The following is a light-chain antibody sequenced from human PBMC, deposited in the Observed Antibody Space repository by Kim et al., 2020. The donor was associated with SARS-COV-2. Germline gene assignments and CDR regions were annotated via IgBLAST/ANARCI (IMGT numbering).Light chain of an antibody. J-gene: IGKJ1*01. CDR1: QFIGNY. V-gene: IGKV1-39*01. Sequence: ASVGDRVTITCRASQFIGNYLNWYQQKPWKAPKLLIYASSNLHIGVPSTFSGSGSGTDFTLTINSLQPDDFAVYYCQHTYRTPRAFGQGTKVDIK. CDR2: ASS. CDR3: QHTYRTPRA.